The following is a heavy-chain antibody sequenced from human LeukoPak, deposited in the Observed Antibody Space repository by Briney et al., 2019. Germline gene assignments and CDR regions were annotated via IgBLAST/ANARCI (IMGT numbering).Heavy chain of an antibody. V-gene: IGHV1-3*01. D-gene: IGHD6-19*01. J-gene: IGHJ2*01. CDR3: ARHLFEGSGWHNWYFDL. Sequence: ASVKVSCKASGYTFTSYAMHWVRQAPGQRLEWMGWINAGNGNTKYSQKFQGRVTITRDTSASTAYMELSSLRSEDTAVYYCARHLFEGSGWHNWYFDLWGRGTLVTVSS. CDR1: GYTFTSYA. CDR2: INAGNGNT.